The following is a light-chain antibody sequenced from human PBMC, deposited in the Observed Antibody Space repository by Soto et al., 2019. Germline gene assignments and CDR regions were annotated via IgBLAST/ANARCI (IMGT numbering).Light chain of an antibody. CDR1: QSVSSY. CDR3: RQRSKWPRT. J-gene: IGKJ1*01. Sequence: EIVLTQSPATLSLPPGERATLSCRASQSVSSYLDWFRQKPGQAPRLLIYDAFNRATGIPAKFSGSGSGTDFTLTISSLEPEDFAVYYCRQRSKWPRTFGQGTKVDIK. V-gene: IGKV3-11*01. CDR2: DAF.